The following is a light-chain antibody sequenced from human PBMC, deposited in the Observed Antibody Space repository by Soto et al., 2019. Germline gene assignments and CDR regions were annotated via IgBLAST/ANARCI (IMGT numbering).Light chain of an antibody. CDR1: QSISSN. J-gene: IGKJ3*01. CDR2: GAS. V-gene: IGKV3-15*01. CDR3: QPYNNWPFT. Sequence: EIVMTQSPATLSVSPGERATLSCRASQSISSNLDWYQQKPGQAPRLLIYGASTRATGIPARFSGSGSGTEFTLTISSLQSEDFAVYYCQPYNNWPFTFGPGTKVDIE.